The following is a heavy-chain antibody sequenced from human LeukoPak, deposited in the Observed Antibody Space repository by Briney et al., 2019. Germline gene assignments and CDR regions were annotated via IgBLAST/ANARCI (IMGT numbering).Heavy chain of an antibody. V-gene: IGHV1-18*01. Sequence: ASVKVSRKASGYTFTSYGISWVRQAPGQGLEWMGWISAYNGNTNYAQKLQGRVTMTTDTSTSTAYMELRSLRSDDTAVYYCAREDDYGDYTGPLSYYGMDVWGQGTTVTVSS. CDR2: ISAYNGNT. D-gene: IGHD4-17*01. CDR1: GYTFTSYG. CDR3: AREDDYGDYTGPLSYYGMDV. J-gene: IGHJ6*02.